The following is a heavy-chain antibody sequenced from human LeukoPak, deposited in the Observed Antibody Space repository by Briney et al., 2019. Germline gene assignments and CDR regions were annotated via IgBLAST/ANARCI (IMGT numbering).Heavy chain of an antibody. J-gene: IGHJ5*02. CDR3: ARDGRSYDFWSGYSLNWFDP. Sequence: GGSLRLSCAASGFTFSSYAMSWVRQAPGKGLEWVLAISGSGGSTYYADSVKGRFTISRDNSKNTLYLQMNSLRAEDTAVYYCARDGRSYDFWSGYSLNWFDPWGQGTLVTVSS. CDR2: ISGSGGST. CDR1: GFTFSSYA. V-gene: IGHV3-23*01. D-gene: IGHD3-3*01.